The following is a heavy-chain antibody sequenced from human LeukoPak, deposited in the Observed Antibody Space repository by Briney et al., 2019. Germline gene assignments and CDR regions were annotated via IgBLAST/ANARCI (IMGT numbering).Heavy chain of an antibody. D-gene: IGHD3-9*01. CDR1: GFTFSGYA. J-gene: IGHJ4*02. CDR3: AKALTGWGAYDY. V-gene: IGHV3-23*01. CDR2: ISGSGSDT. Sequence: PGGSLRLSCAGSGFTFSGYAMSRVRQAPGKGLEWVSAISGSGSDTFYADSVKGRFTISRDNSKNTLSVQMNSLRAEDTAVYYCAKALTGWGAYDYWGQGTLVTVSS.